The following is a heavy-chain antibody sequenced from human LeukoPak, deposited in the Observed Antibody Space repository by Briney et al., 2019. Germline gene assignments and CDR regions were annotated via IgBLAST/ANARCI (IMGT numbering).Heavy chain of an antibody. Sequence: GGSLRLSCAASGFTYSSYGMHWVRQAPCKGLEWVAFIRYDGNNKYYADSVKGRFTISRDNSKNTLYLQMNSLRAEDTAVYYCAKDHSTYYYDSRTLDYWGQGTLVTVSS. J-gene: IGHJ4*02. CDR2: IRYDGNNK. CDR1: GFTYSSYG. V-gene: IGHV3-30*02. CDR3: AKDHSTYYYDSRTLDY. D-gene: IGHD3-22*01.